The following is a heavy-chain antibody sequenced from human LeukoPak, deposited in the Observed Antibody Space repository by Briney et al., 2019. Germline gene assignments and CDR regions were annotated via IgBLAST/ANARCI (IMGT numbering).Heavy chain of an antibody. V-gene: IGHV3-7*01. Sequence: GSLRHSCAASGFTFNNHWMSWVRQAPGKGLEWVANINQDGSEKFYVDSVKGRFTISRDNAKNSLYLQMNSLRAEDTAVYYCAEGTTAWGQGTLVTVSS. J-gene: IGHJ5*02. CDR1: GFTFNNHW. CDR3: AEGTTA. CDR2: INQDGSEK. D-gene: IGHD2/OR15-2a*01.